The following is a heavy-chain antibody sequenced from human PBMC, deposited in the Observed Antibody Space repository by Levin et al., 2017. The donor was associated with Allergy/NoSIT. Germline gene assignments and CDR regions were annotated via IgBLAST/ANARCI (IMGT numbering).Heavy chain of an antibody. Sequence: GESLKISCQGSGYFFDIYSITWVRQRPGQGLEWMGDIDVSDSKVKFSPSFQGHVTITADKSLSTVYLQWIGLKVADSAMYYCARHFSSRHFDYWGQGTLVTVSS. CDR1: GYFFDIYS. D-gene: IGHD3-3*02. CDR2: IDVSDSKV. V-gene: IGHV5-10-1*01. J-gene: IGHJ4*02. CDR3: ARHFSSRHFDY.